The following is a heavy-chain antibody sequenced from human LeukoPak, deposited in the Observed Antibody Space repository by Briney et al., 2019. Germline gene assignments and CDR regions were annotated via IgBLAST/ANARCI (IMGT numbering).Heavy chain of an antibody. J-gene: IGHJ6*02. Sequence: GGSLRLSCAASGFTFSDYYMSWIRQAPGKGLEWVSYISSSGSTIYYADSVKGRFTISRDNAKNSLYLQMNSLRAEDTAVYYCARADYYGSGSYYTYYYYGMDVWGQGTTVTVSS. CDR1: GFTFSDYY. D-gene: IGHD3-10*01. CDR2: ISSSGSTI. V-gene: IGHV3-11*01. CDR3: ARADYYGSGSYYTYYYYGMDV.